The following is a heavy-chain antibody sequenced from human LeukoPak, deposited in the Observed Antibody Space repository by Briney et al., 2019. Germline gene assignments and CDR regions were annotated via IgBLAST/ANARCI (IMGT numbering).Heavy chain of an antibody. Sequence: PSETLSLTCTVSGNSFGNYYWSWIRQPAGKGLEWIGRIYTSGSTTYNPSLKSRVTMSVDTSKNQFSLKLSSVIAADTAVYYCTRDTGTTGEVKFDPWGQGTLVTVSS. V-gene: IGHV4-4*07. D-gene: IGHD4-17*01. CDR2: IYTSGST. CDR1: GNSFGNYY. CDR3: TRDTGTTGEVKFDP. J-gene: IGHJ5*02.